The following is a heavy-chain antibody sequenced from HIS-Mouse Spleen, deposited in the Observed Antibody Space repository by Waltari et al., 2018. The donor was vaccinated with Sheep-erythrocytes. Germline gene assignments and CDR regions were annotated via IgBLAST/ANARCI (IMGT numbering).Heavy chain of an antibody. J-gene: IGHJ4*02. Sequence: QVQLVQSGAEVKKPGASVKVSCKASGYTFTSYGISWVRQAPGKGLEWMGWISDYTGKTNYEQKLPGRVTMTPDTSTSTAYMELRSLRSDDTAVYYCARLRAFNYWGQGTLVTVSS. CDR3: ARLRAFNY. CDR1: GYTFTSYG. V-gene: IGHV1-18*01. CDR2: ISDYTGKT.